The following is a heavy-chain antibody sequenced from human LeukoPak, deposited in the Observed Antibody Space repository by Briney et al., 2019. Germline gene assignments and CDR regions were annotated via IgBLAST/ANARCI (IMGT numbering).Heavy chain of an antibody. D-gene: IGHD1-26*01. CDR2: IRYDGSHK. CDR3: AKGSGWEMSYYYYYMDV. V-gene: IGHV3-30*02. J-gene: IGHJ6*03. CDR1: RFTFSSYS. Sequence: PGGSLRLSCAASRFTFSSYSMNWVRQAPGKGLEWVAFIRYDGSHKYYVGSVKGRFTISRDNSKNTLYLQMNSLRAEDTAVYYCAKGSGWEMSYYYYYMDVWGKGTTVTISS.